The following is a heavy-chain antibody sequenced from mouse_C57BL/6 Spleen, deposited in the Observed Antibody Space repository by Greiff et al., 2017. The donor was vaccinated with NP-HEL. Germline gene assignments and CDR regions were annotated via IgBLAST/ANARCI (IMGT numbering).Heavy chain of an antibody. CDR3: ARNYGSLYYFDY. V-gene: IGHV1-82*01. D-gene: IGHD1-1*01. J-gene: IGHJ2*01. CDR1: GYAFSSSW. CDR2: IYPGDGDT. Sequence: QVQLQQSGPELVKPGASVKISCKASGYAFSSSWMNWVKQRPGKGLEWIGRIYPGDGDTNYNGKFKGKATLTADKSSSTAYMQRSSLTSEDSAVYFCARNYGSLYYFDYWGQGTTLTVSS.